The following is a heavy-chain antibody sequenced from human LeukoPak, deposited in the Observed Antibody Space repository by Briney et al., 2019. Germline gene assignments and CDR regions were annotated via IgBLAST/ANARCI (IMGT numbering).Heavy chain of an antibody. CDR3: ASIPLLWFGELFPDY. CDR1: GGSFSDYY. V-gene: IGHV3-11*04. CDR2: ISSSGSTI. Sequence: LSLTCTVSGGSFSDYYMSWIRQAPGKGLEWVSYISSSGSTIYYADSVKGRFTISRDNAKNSLYLQMNSLRAGDTAVYYCASIPLLWFGELFPDYWGQGTLVTVSS. D-gene: IGHD3-10*01. J-gene: IGHJ4*02.